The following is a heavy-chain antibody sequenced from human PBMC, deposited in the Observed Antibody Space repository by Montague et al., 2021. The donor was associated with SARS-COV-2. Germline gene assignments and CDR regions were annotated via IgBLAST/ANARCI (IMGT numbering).Heavy chain of an antibody. CDR1: GFSPSTSGMC. D-gene: IGHD6-19*01. CDR3: ARISAWYSSGWSAFDY. J-gene: IGHJ4*02. V-gene: IGHV2-70*01. Sequence: PALVKPRQTLTLTCTFSGFSPSTSGMCVSWIRQPPGKALEWLALIDWDDDKYYSTSLKTRLTISKDTSKNQVVLTVTNMDPVDTATYYCARISAWYSSGWSAFDYWGQGTLVTVSS. CDR2: IDWDDDK.